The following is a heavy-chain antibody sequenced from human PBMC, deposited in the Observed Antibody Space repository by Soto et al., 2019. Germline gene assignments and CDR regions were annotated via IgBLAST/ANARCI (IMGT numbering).Heavy chain of an antibody. V-gene: IGHV4-34*01. CDR2: INHTGGT. Sequence: PSETLSLTCAVYGGSVNGYYWNWIRQPPGKGLEWIGEINHTGGTPYNPSLKSRVTMSVDTSKNQFSLRLGSVTAADTAIYYCATRITVFGLLIPPFDPWGQGTQVTVSS. J-gene: IGHJ5*02. CDR1: GGSVNGYY. CDR3: ATRITVFGLLIPPFDP. D-gene: IGHD3-3*01.